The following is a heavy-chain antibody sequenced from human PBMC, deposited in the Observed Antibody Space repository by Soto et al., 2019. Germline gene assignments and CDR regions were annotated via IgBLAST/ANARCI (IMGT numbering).Heavy chain of an antibody. D-gene: IGHD4-17*01. Sequence: QVQLQESGPGLVKPSGTLSLTCTVSGGSMSSSNWWNWVRQTPGKGLEWIGETHQSGRTNYNPSLKSRVTISVDKSKNRFSLNXSSVXXADTXXYXXXRSXXTVLDSWGQGTLVTVSS. CDR3: XRSXXTVLDS. CDR1: GGSMSSSNW. CDR2: THQSGRT. J-gene: IGHJ4*02. V-gene: IGHV4-4*02.